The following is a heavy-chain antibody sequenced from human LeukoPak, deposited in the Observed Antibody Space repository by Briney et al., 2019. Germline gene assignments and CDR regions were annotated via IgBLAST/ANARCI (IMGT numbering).Heavy chain of an antibody. Sequence: ASVKVSCKASGYTFTSYYMHWVRQAPGQGLEWMGWINPNSDGTNYAQKFQGRVTMTRDTSISTAYMELSRLRSDDTAVYYCARAPYYPVEDWFDPWGQGTLVTVSS. CDR1: GYTFTSYY. D-gene: IGHD3-10*01. J-gene: IGHJ5*02. CDR3: ARAPYYPVEDWFDP. CDR2: INPNSDGT. V-gene: IGHV1-2*02.